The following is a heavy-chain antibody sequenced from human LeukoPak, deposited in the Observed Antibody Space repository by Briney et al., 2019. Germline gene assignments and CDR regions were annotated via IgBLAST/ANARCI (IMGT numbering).Heavy chain of an antibody. Sequence: SVKVSCKASGGTFSSYAISWVRQAPRQGLEWMGGIIPIFGTANYAQKFQGRVTITADESTSTAYMELSSLRSEDTAVYYCARGVHDYSNPTWYFDLWGRGTLATVSS. D-gene: IGHD4-11*01. V-gene: IGHV1-69*01. CDR2: IIPIFGTA. J-gene: IGHJ2*01. CDR1: GGTFSSYA. CDR3: ARGVHDYSNPTWYFDL.